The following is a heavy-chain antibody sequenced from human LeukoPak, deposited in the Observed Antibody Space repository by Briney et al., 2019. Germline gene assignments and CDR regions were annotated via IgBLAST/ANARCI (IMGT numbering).Heavy chain of an antibody. Sequence: GGSLRLSCAASGFTLSSYAMNWVRQAPAKGLEWVSSISSSSSYIYYADPVKGRFTISRDNAKNSLYLQMNSLRAEDTAVYYCARGGYSSSWSGAFDIWGQGTMVTVSS. J-gene: IGHJ3*02. CDR2: ISSSSSYI. D-gene: IGHD6-13*01. V-gene: IGHV3-21*01. CDR3: ARGGYSSSWSGAFDI. CDR1: GFTLSSYA.